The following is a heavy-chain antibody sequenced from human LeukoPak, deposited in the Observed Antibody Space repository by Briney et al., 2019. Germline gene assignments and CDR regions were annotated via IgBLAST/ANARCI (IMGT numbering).Heavy chain of an antibody. CDR2: MNPNSGNT. V-gene: IGHV1-8*01. CDR3: ARVGGYSYGWALRLTYYYYMDV. CDR1: GYTFTSYD. J-gene: IGHJ6*03. Sequence: GASVKVSCKASGYTFTSYDINWVRQATGQGLEWMGWMNPNSGNTGYAQKFQGRVTMTRNTSISTAYMELSSLRSEDTAVYYCARVGGYSYGWALRLTYYYYMDVWGKGTTVTISS. D-gene: IGHD5-18*01.